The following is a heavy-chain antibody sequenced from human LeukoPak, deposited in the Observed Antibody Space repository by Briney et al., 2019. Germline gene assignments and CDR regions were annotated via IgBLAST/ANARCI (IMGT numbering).Heavy chain of an antibody. Sequence: GGSLRLSCAASGFTFSSYGMHWVRQAPGKGLEWVAVISYDGSNKYYADSVKGRFTISRDNSKNTLYLQMNSLRAEDTAVYYCARDAYSSSPKPDYWGQGTLVTVSS. J-gene: IGHJ4*02. CDR2: ISYDGSNK. CDR3: ARDAYSSSPKPDY. D-gene: IGHD6-6*01. CDR1: GFTFSSYG. V-gene: IGHV3-30*03.